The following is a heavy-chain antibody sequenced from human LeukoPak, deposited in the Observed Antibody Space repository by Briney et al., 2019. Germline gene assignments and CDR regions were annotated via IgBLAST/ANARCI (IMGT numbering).Heavy chain of an antibody. D-gene: IGHD2-15*01. CDR2: IKKTGIET. CDR1: GFTFSHFW. J-gene: IGHJ4*02. CDR3: ARENGYCSGSDCYSYFDS. V-gene: IGHV3-7*01. Sequence: GGSLRLSCAGSGFTFSHFWMSWDRQAPGKGLEWVAYIKKTGIETYYLDSVKGRFTITRDNNRNSLFLQMYSLRAEDTAVYFCARENGYCSGSDCYSYFDSWGQGTLVTVSS.